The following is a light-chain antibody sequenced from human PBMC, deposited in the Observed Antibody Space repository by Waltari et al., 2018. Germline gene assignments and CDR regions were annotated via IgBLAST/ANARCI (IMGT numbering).Light chain of an antibody. CDR2: VNGDGSN. Sequence: QLVLTQPPSASASPGPSVKLTCTLSSGHSDYAIPRHHPQPAKGPRFLMKVNGDGSNTKGDGIPHRFSGSSSGAERYLTISSLQSEDEADYYCQTWGPDNNWVFGGGTKLTVL. V-gene: IGLV4-69*02. J-gene: IGLJ3*02. CDR1: SGHSDYA. CDR3: QTWGPDNNWV.